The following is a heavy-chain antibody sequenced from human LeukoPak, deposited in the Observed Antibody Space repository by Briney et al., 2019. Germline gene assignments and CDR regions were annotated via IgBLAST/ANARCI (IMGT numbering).Heavy chain of an antibody. Sequence: GGSLRLSCAASGFIFSSYPMNWVRQAPGKGLEWVSHITTVSSAMHYADSVKGRFTTSRGNAKNSLYLQMNSLRDEDTAVYYCARGVGYYGSGSYYYFDYWGQGTLVTVSS. CDR1: GFIFSSYP. J-gene: IGHJ4*02. D-gene: IGHD3-10*01. CDR3: ARGVGYYGSGSYYYFDY. V-gene: IGHV3-48*02. CDR2: ITTVSSAM.